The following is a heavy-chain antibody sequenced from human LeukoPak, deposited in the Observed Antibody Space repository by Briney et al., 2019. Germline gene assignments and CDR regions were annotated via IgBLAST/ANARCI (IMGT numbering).Heavy chain of an antibody. CDR1: GYTFTGYY. J-gene: IGHJ4*02. D-gene: IGHD3-3*01. V-gene: IGHV1-2*02. CDR2: INPNSGGT. Sequence: ASVKVSCKASGYTFTGYYMHWVRQAPGQGLEWMGWINPNSGGTNYAQKFQGRVTMTRDTSISTAYMELSRLRSDDTAVYYCARLPIRTYYDFWGGYLYYFDYWGQGTLVTVSS. CDR3: ARLPIRTYYDFWGGYLYYFDY.